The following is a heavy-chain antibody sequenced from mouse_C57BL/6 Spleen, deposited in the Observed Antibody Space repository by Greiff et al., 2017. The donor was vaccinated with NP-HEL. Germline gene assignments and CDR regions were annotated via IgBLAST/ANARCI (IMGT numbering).Heavy chain of an antibody. CDR2: IWSGGST. D-gene: IGHD4-1*01. V-gene: IGHV2-2*01. J-gene: IGHJ1*03. CDR1: GFSLTSYG. CDR3: ARNLGRWGYFDV. Sequence: QVQLKESGPGLVQPSQSLSITCTVSGFSLTSYGVHWVRQSPGKGLEWLGVIWSGGSTDYNAAFISRLSISKDNSKSQVFFKMNSLQADDTAIYYCARNLGRWGYFDVWGTGTTVTVSS.